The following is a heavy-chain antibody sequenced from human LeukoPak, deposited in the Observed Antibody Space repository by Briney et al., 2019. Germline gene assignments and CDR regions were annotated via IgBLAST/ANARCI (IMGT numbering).Heavy chain of an antibody. CDR3: ARDPHYYGSGSYSGVSWFDP. CDR2: ISSSSSYI. CDR1: GFTFSSYS. D-gene: IGHD3-10*01. J-gene: IGHJ5*02. V-gene: IGHV3-21*01. Sequence: GGSLRLSCAAPGFTFSSYSMNWVRQAPGKGLEWVSSISSSSSYIYYADSVKGRFTISRDNAKNSLYLQMNSLRAEDTAVYYCARDPHYYGSGSYSGVSWFDPWGQGTLVTVSS.